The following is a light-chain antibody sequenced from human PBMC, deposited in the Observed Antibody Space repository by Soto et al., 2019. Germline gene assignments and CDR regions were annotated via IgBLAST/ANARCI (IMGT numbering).Light chain of an antibody. CDR3: QVWDISSDHVV. J-gene: IGLJ2*01. V-gene: IGLV2-14*02. CDR2: EGT. Sequence: QSVLTQPASVSGSPGQSITVSCTGTSSDVGGYSLVSWYHQNPGKPPKLVIYEGTKRPSGVSNRLSGSKSGNTATLIISRVEAGDEADYFCQVWDISSDHVVFGGGTKVTVL. CDR1: SSDVGGYSL.